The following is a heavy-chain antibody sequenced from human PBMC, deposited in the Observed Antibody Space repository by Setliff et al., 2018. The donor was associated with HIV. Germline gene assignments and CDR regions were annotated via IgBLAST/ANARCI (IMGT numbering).Heavy chain of an antibody. Sequence: VNPTQTLTLTCPFSGFSLSTSGVGVGWIRQPPGKALEWLALICWNDDSRYSPSLNRRLTITKDTSKHPVVLTMTNMDPVDTATYYCAATLKPPHYFDSWGQGTRVTVSS. J-gene: IGHJ4*02. CDR1: GFSLSTSGVG. D-gene: IGHD5-12*01. CDR3: AATLKPPHYFDS. CDR2: ICWNDDS. V-gene: IGHV2-5*01.